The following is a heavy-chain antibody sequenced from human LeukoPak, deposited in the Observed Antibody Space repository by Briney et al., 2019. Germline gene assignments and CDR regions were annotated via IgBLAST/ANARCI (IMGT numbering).Heavy chain of an antibody. V-gene: IGHV4-61*01. D-gene: IGHD6-6*01. J-gene: IGHJ5*02. CDR2: IYYSGST. CDR1: GVSVSSGSYY. Sequence: SETLSLTCTVSGVSVSSGSYYWSWIRQPPGKGLEWIGYIYYSGSTNYNPSLKSRVTISVDTSKNQFSLKLSSVTAADTAVYYCARSHGIAARPGFWFDPWGQGTLVTVSS. CDR3: ARSHGIAARPGFWFDP.